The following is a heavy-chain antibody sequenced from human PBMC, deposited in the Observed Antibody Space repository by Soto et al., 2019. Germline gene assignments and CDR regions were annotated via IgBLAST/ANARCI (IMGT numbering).Heavy chain of an antibody. CDR1: GFTFTTYA. Sequence: ESGGGVVQPGRSLRLSCAASGFTFTTYAMEWVRQAPGKGLEWVALISYDGSNKYYAESVMGRYTISRDNSKNTLYLQLNSLRAEDTAVYYCARPVEPFYYYGMDVWGQGTTVSVSS. J-gene: IGHJ6*02. CDR3: ARPVEPFYYYGMDV. V-gene: IGHV3-30-3*01. CDR2: ISYDGSNK.